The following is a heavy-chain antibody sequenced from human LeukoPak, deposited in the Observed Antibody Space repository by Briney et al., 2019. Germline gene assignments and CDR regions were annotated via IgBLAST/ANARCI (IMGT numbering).Heavy chain of an antibody. D-gene: IGHD1-26*01. V-gene: IGHV1-2*06. CDR1: GYTFTSYD. CDR2: INLNSGGT. J-gene: IGHJ4*02. Sequence: ASVKVSCKASGYTFTSYDINWVRQATGQGLEWMGRINLNSGGTYYAQNFQGRVTMTRDTSISTAYVELSRLTSDDTAVYYCARDLSSTSNWEFDYWGQGTLVTVSS. CDR3: ARDLSSTSNWEFDY.